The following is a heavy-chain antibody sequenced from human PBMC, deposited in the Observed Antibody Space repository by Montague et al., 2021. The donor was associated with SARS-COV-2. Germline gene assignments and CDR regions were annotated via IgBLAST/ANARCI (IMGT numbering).Heavy chain of an antibody. CDR2: IYYSGST. CDR3: ARREDYYGSGSYPN. D-gene: IGHD3-10*01. Sequence: SETLSLTCTVSGGSISSSSYYWGWIRQPPGNGLEWIGSIYYSGSTYYNPSLKSRVTISVDTSKNQFSLKLSSVTAADTAVYYCARREDYYGSGSYPNWGQGTLVTVSS. J-gene: IGHJ4*02. CDR1: GGSISSSSYY. V-gene: IGHV4-39*01.